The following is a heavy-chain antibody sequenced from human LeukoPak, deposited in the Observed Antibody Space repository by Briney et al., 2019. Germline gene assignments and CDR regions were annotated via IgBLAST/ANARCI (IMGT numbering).Heavy chain of an antibody. CDR1: GGSVSSGSYY. D-gene: IGHD3-16*01. V-gene: IGHV4-61*01. J-gene: IGHJ4*02. Sequence: SETLSLTCTVSGGSVSSGSYYWSWIRQPPGKGLEWIGYIYYSGSTNYNPSLKSRVTISVDTSKNQFSLKLSSVTAVDTAVYYCARKENAYYYFDYWGQGTLVTVSS. CDR3: ARKENAYYYFDY. CDR2: IYYSGST.